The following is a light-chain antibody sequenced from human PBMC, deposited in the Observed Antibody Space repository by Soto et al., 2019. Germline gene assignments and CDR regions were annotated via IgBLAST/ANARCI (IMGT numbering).Light chain of an antibody. V-gene: IGKV1-17*01. CDR2: AAS. J-gene: IGKJ2*01. Sequence: DIQMTQSPSSLSASAGDRVTITCRASHGIRNFLGWYQQKPGKAPKRLINAASSLESGVPSRFSGSGSGTVFTLTISSLQPEDFATFYCLQHDTYPFTFGQGTKVEIK. CDR3: LQHDTYPFT. CDR1: HGIRNF.